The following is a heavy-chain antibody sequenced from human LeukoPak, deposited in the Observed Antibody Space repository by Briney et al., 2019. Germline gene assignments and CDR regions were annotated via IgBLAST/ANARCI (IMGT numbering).Heavy chain of an antibody. CDR1: GYRFTSYD. V-gene: IGHV1-46*01. CDR2: INPSGGST. CDR3: ARDGPTAAPFDC. D-gene: IGHD2-2*01. Sequence: ASVKVSCKASGYRFTSYDMHWVRQAPGQGLEWMGIINPSGGSTSYAQRFQGRVAMTRDTSTTTVYMEVNSLTSEDTAVYFCARDGPTAAPFDCWGQGTLVTVYS. J-gene: IGHJ4*02.